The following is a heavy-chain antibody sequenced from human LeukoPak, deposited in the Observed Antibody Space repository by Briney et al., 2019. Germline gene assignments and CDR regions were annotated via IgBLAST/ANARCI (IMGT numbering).Heavy chain of an antibody. CDR2: ISSDGGSV. Sequence: HPGGSLRLSCAASGFPFSSYAMSWVRQAPGKGLVWVSRISSDGGSVSYADSVRGRFTISRDNAKNTMYLQMNGLRAEDTAVYFCARYGSSWHANDYWGQGTLVTVSS. D-gene: IGHD6-13*01. V-gene: IGHV3-74*01. CDR3: ARYGSSWHANDY. J-gene: IGHJ4*02. CDR1: GFPFSSYA.